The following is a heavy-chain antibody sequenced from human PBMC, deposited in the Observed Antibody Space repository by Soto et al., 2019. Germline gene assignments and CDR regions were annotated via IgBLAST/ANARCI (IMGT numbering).Heavy chain of an antibody. V-gene: IGHV3-33*01. CDR3: ARIAVAGTARYYGMDV. Sequence: QVQLVESGGGVVQPGRSLRLSCAASGFTFSSYGMHWVRQAPGKGLEWVAVIWYDGSNKYYADSVKGRFTISRDNFKNXLYLQMNSLRAEDTAVYYCARIAVAGTARYYGMDVWGQGTTVTVSS. J-gene: IGHJ6*02. D-gene: IGHD6-19*01. CDR2: IWYDGSNK. CDR1: GFTFSSYG.